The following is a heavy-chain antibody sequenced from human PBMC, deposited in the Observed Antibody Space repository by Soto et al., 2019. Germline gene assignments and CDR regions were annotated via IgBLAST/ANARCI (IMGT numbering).Heavy chain of an antibody. D-gene: IGHD3-3*01. CDR3: ARDTHDFWSGYWS. CDR2: IIPIFGTA. J-gene: IGHJ5*02. Sequence: QVQLVQSGAEVKKPGFSEKVSCEASVGTFSRYAISWVRQAPGQGLEWMGGIIPIFGTANYAQKFQGRVTITADESTSTAYMELSSLRSEDTAVSSCARDTHDFWSGYWSWGQGTLVTVSS. CDR1: VGTFSRYA. V-gene: IGHV1-69*01.